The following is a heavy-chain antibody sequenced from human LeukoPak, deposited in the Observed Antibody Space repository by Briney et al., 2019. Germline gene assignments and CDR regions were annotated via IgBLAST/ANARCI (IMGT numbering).Heavy chain of an antibody. V-gene: IGHV4-61*02. CDR2: IYTSGST. Sequence: SETLSLTCTVSGGSISSGSYYWSWIRQPAGKGLEWIGRIYTSGSTNYNPSLKSRVTISVDTSKNQFSLKLSSVTAADTAVYYCARVVPAADELPYYYYVDVWGKGTMVTVSS. D-gene: IGHD2-2*01. CDR3: ARVVPAADELPYYYYVDV. CDR1: GGSISSGSYY. J-gene: IGHJ6*03.